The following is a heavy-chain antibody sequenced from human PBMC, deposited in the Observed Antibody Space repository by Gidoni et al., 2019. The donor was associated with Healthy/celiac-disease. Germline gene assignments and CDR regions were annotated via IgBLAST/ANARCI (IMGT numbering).Heavy chain of an antibody. Sequence: EVQLLEVGGGLVQTGGSLRLYCAAFGFTFSSYAMSWVRQAPGKGLEWVSAISGSGVSTYYADSVKVRFTISRDNSKNTLYLQMNSLRAEDTAVYYCAKVRRSIGWYYWGQGTLVTVSS. J-gene: IGHJ4*02. V-gene: IGHV3-23*01. CDR3: AKVRRSIGWYY. CDR2: ISGSGVST. CDR1: GFTFSSYA. D-gene: IGHD6-19*01.